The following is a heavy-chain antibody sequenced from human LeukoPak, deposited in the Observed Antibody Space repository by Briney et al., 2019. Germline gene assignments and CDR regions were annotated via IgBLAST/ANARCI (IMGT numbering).Heavy chain of an antibody. CDR1: GYTFTGYY. CDR3: AREDSSGWYGLDY. J-gene: IGHJ4*02. V-gene: IGHV1-2*02. CDR2: INPNSGGT. Sequence: GASVKVSCKASGYTFTGYYMHWVRQAPGQGLEWMGWINPNSGGTNYAQKFQGRVTMTRDTSISTAYMELSRLRSDDTAVYYCAREDSSGWYGLDYWGQGTLVTVSS. D-gene: IGHD6-19*01.